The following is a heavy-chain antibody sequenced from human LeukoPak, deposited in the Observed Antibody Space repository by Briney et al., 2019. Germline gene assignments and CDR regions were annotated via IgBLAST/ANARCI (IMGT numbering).Heavy chain of an antibody. D-gene: IGHD3-16*02. J-gene: IGHJ4*02. V-gene: IGHV4-59*01. CDR3: ARDRTFGGVIVSSGFDY. CDR2: IYYSGST. Sequence: PSETLSLTCTVSGGSISSYYWSWIRQPPGKGLEWIGYIYYSGSTNYNPSLKSRVTISVDTSKNQFSLKLSSVTAADTAVYYCARDRTFGGVIVSSGFDYWGQGTLVTVSS. CDR1: GGSISSYY.